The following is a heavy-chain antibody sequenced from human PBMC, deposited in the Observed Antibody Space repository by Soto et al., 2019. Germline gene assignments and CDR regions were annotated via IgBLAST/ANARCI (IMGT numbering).Heavy chain of an antibody. CDR3: ARPLTVSSGPDY. Sequence: PGESLKISCKGSGYSFTSYWIIWVRQMPGKGLEWMGRIDPSDSYTNYSPSFQGHVTISADKSISTAYLQWSSLKASDTAMYYCARPLTVSSGPDYWGQGTLVTVSS. CDR2: IDPSDSYT. J-gene: IGHJ4*02. D-gene: IGHD6-19*01. CDR1: GYSFTSYW. V-gene: IGHV5-10-1*01.